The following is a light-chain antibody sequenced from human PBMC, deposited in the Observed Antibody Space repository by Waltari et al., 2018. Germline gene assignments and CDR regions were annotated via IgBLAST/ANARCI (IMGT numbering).Light chain of an antibody. Sequence: EIVMTQSPATLSVSPGERATLACRASQSVSPNLAWYQQKPGQTPRLLIYEASTRPTAIPARFSGSGSGTEFTLSISSLQSEDFAVYYCQQYNTWPPITFGQGTRLEIK. CDR2: EAS. CDR1: QSVSPN. V-gene: IGKV3-15*01. CDR3: QQYNTWPPIT. J-gene: IGKJ5*01.